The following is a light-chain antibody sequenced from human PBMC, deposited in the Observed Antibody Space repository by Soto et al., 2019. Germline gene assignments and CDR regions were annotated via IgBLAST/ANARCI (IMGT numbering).Light chain of an antibody. CDR1: LNVNSY. CDR3: QQRQYWPPIT. Sequence: VLTPSPSTLSFSPVERATLSCRASLNVNSYLAWYQQKPGQAPRLLIYDASNRAAGIPARFSGSGSGTDFTLTISSLEPEDFAIYYCQQRQYWPPITFGQGTRLEIK. V-gene: IGKV3-11*01. CDR2: DAS. J-gene: IGKJ5*01.